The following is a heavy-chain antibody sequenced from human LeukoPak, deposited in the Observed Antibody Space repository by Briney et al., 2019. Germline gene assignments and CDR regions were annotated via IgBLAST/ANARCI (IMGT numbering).Heavy chain of an antibody. Sequence: SETPSLTCTASGGSISSSSYYWSWVRQPPGKGLEGVGYIYYSGSTNYNPSRKSRVTISVDTSKNQFSLKLSSVTAADTAVYYCAGHGYSYGYPTYYFDYWGQGTLVTVSS. D-gene: IGHD5-18*01. CDR1: GGSISSSSYY. CDR3: AGHGYSYGYPTYYFDY. CDR2: IYYSGST. V-gene: IGHV4-61*05. J-gene: IGHJ4*02.